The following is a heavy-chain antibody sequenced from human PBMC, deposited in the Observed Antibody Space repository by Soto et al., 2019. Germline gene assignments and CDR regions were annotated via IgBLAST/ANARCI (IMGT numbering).Heavy chain of an antibody. CDR3: GRGNWFDS. CDR1: GGSFSGNS. V-gene: IGHV4-34*01. J-gene: IGHJ5*01. CDR2: INYSGST. Sequence: SETLSLTCAVYGGSFSGNSWSLIRQPPGKGLEWIGEINYSGSTTYNPSLRSRVTISVETSKTQFYLKLSSVTAADTAVYYCGRGNWFDSWGQGTLVTVSS.